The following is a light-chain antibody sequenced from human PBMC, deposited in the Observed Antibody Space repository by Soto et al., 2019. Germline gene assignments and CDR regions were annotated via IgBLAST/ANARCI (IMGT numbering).Light chain of an antibody. V-gene: IGLV1-47*01. CDR1: SSNIGRNY. Sequence: QSVLTQPPSASGTPVQRVTISCSGSSSNIGRNYVYWYQQLPGTAPKLLIYRNNQRPSGVPDRFSGSKSGTSASLAISGLRSEDEADYYCAAWDDSLSGPVVFGGGTKLTVL. CDR2: RNN. J-gene: IGLJ2*01. CDR3: AAWDDSLSGPVV.